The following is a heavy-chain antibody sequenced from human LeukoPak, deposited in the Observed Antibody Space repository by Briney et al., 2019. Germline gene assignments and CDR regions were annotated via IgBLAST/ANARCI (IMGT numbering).Heavy chain of an antibody. J-gene: IGHJ4*02. Sequence: GGSLRLSCAASGFTFSNYPMTWVRQAPGKGLEWVSSISGSGDSTKYADSVKGRFTASRDNSKNTLYLRMNSLRAEDTAVYYCAKDWRADYWGQGTLVTVSS. CDR2: ISGSGDST. CDR3: AKDWRADY. CDR1: GFTFSNYP. V-gene: IGHV3-23*01.